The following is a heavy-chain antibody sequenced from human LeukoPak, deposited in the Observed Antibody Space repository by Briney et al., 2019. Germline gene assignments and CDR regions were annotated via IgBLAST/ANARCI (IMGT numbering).Heavy chain of an antibody. CDR1: GGSFSAYY. J-gene: IGHJ3*02. Sequence: SETPSLTCAVYGGSFSAYYWSWIRQPPGKGLEWIGEINHSGSTNYNPSLKSRVTISVDTSKNQFSLKMSSVTAADTAVYYCARVSTVTMVDDAFDIWGQGTMVTVSS. CDR2: INHSGST. D-gene: IGHD4-17*01. V-gene: IGHV4-34*01. CDR3: ARVSTVTMVDDAFDI.